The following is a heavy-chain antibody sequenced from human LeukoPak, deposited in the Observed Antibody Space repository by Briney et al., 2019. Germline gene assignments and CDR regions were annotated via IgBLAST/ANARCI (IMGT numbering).Heavy chain of an antibody. CDR1: GFTFSNNY. V-gene: IGHV3-53*01. CDR3: ARTFVSGDGYKVGYFDY. CDR2: IYPSGNI. Sequence: GGSLRLSCAASGFTFSNNYLSWVRQAPGKGLEWVSLIYPSGNIYYTESVKGRFTISRDNSKNTVYLQLNTLRAEDTAVYYCARTFVSGDGYKVGYFDYWGQGIPVTVSS. D-gene: IGHD5-24*01. J-gene: IGHJ4*02.